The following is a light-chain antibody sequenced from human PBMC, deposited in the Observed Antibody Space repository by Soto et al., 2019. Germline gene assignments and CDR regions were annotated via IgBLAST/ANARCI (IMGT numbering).Light chain of an antibody. CDR2: GAS. CDR3: QQYGSSPIT. V-gene: IGKV3-20*01. Sequence: EIVMTQSRATLSVSPGERAALSCRASQSVTSNYLAWYQQKPGQAPRLFIYGASSRATGIPDRFSGSGSGTDFTLTISRLEPEDFAVYYCQQYGSSPITFGQGTRLEIK. J-gene: IGKJ5*01. CDR1: QSVTSNY.